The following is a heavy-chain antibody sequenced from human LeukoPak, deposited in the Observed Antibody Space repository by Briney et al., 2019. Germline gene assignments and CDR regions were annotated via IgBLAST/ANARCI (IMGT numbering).Heavy chain of an antibody. Sequence: SETLSLTCAVYGGSFSGYYWSWIRQPPGKGLEWIGEINHSGSTNYNPSLKSRVTISVDTSKNQFSLKLSSVTAADTAVYYCARDVYACSNGVCYRDRFDYWGQGTLVTVSS. CDR2: INHSGST. CDR1: GGSFSGYY. J-gene: IGHJ4*02. CDR3: ARDVYACSNGVCYRDRFDY. D-gene: IGHD2-8*01. V-gene: IGHV4-34*01.